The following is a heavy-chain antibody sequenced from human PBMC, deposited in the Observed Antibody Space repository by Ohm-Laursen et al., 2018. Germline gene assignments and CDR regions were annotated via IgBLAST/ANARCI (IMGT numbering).Heavy chain of an antibody. J-gene: IGHJ5*02. Sequence: GTLSLTCTVSGGSISAYYWSWIRQPPGKGLEWIGHINYSGNTNYNPSLKSRVTISVGTSKNQFSLKLSSVTAADTAVYYCSRQEGYCSSTSCYEVWFDPWGQGTLVTVSS. CDR3: SRQEGYCSSTSCYEVWFDP. CDR1: GGSISAYY. CDR2: INYSGNT. D-gene: IGHD2-2*01. V-gene: IGHV4-59*08.